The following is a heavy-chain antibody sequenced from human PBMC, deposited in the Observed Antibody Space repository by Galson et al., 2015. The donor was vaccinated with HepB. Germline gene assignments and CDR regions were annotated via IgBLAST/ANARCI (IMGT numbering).Heavy chain of an antibody. J-gene: IGHJ6*02. Sequence: SLRLSCAASGSIFSSYTMHWVRQAPGKGLEWVALVSYEGSNKYYADSVKGRFTISRDNSKNTLYLQMNSLRGEDAAVYYCATVGYSGGTWNSDYYGMDVWGQGTTVTVSS. D-gene: IGHD2-15*01. V-gene: IGHV3-30*04. CDR2: VSYEGSNK. CDR3: ATVGYSGGTWNSDYYGMDV. CDR1: GSIFSSYT.